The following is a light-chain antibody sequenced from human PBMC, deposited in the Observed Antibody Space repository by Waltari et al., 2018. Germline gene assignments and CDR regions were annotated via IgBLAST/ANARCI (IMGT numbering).Light chain of an antibody. CDR2: LSF. Sequence: DIVMTQSPLSLPVTPGEPASISCRSGESLVHSNGYSYLDWYLQKPGQSPQLLIYLSFNRASGVPDRFIGSGSGTDFTLKISRVEAEDVGIYYCMQALETWTFGQGTRVEI. V-gene: IGKV2-28*01. CDR3: MQALETWT. J-gene: IGKJ1*01. CDR1: ESLVHSNGYSY.